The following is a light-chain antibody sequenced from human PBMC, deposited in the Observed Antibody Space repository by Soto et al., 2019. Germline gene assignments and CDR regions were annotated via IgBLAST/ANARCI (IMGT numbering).Light chain of an antibody. CDR3: QQYNNWPPDT. CDR2: GAS. J-gene: IGKJ3*01. V-gene: IGKV3-15*01. Sequence: EIVMTQSPATLSVSPGERATLSCRASQSVSSNLAWYQQKPGQAPRLLIYGASTRATGIPARFSGSRSGTEFTLTISSLQSEDFAVYYCQQYNNWPPDTFGPGTKVDIK. CDR1: QSVSSN.